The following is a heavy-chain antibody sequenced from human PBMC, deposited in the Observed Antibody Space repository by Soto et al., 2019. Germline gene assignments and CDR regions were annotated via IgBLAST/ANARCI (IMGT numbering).Heavy chain of an antibody. Sequence: SSETLSLTCTVSGGSISSSSYYWGWIRQPPGKGLEWIGSIYYSGSTYYNPSLKSRVTISVDTSKNQFSLKLSSVTAADTAVYYCARLGEIFGVDYYYGMDAWGQGTTVTVSS. D-gene: IGHD3-3*01. CDR3: ARLGEIFGVDYYYGMDA. J-gene: IGHJ6*02. V-gene: IGHV4-39*01. CDR1: GGSISSSSYY. CDR2: IYYSGST.